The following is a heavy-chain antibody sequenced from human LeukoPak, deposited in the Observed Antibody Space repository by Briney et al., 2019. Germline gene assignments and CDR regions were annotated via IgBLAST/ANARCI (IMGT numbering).Heavy chain of an antibody. D-gene: IGHD2-15*01. CDR1: GFTFSSYA. J-gene: IGHJ4*02. Sequence: GGSLRLSCAASGFTFSSYAMHWVRQAPGKGLKWVAVISYDGSNKYYADSVKGRFTISRDNSKNTLYLQMNSLRAEDTAVYYCARVYCSGGSCYRGFDYWGQGTLVTVSS. V-gene: IGHV3-30-3*01. CDR2: ISYDGSNK. CDR3: ARVYCSGGSCYRGFDY.